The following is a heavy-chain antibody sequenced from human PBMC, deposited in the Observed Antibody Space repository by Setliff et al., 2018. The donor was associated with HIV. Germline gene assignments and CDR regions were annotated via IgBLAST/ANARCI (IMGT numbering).Heavy chain of an antibody. D-gene: IGHD3-22*01. V-gene: IGHV4-61*09. Sequence: SETLSLTCSVXGGSISSGSYYWSWIRQPAGKGLEWIGHIYTSGSTNYNPSLKSRVTMSVDTSKNQFSLKLSSVTAADTAVYYCARFAYYSDSGGYYHHWGQGAXXXVSS. J-gene: IGHJ4*02. CDR1: GGSISSGSYY. CDR3: ARFAYYSDSGGYYHH. CDR2: IYTSGST.